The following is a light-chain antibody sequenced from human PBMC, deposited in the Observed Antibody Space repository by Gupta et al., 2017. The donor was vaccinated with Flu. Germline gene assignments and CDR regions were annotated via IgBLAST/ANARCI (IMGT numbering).Light chain of an antibody. Sequence: IQVTQSPSTLSASVGDRVTITYRASQNINIWLAWLQQKPGQAPKVLIFKASSLKSVVPSRFSGSRSGKEFTTIISRLQHDDFVYYYRQQYYSHSTFGQGTKVEIK. CDR3: QQYYSHST. CDR1: QNINIW. J-gene: IGKJ1*01. CDR2: KAS. V-gene: IGKV1-5*03.